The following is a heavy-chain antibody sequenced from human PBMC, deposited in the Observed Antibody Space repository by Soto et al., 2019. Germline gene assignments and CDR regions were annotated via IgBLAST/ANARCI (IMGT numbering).Heavy chain of an antibody. CDR2: IHSSGSA. V-gene: IGHV4-39*01. CDR1: GGSISSSSYH. J-gene: IGHJ5*01. Sequence: PSETLSLTCTVSGGSISSSSYHWGWIRQPPGKGLEWIGNIHSSGSAYHNPSLKSRVTVSVDTSKNQFSLKLSSVTAADTAVYYCARTANWLDFWGQGTLVSVSS. CDR3: ARTANWLDF.